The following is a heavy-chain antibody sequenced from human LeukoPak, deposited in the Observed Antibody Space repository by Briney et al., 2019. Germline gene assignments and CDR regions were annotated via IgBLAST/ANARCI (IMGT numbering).Heavy chain of an antibody. J-gene: IGHJ4*02. V-gene: IGHV3-74*01. CDR3: ATKATGGVKNDY. CDR1: GFTFSNYW. D-gene: IGHD2-8*02. Sequence: GGSLRLSCTASGFTFSNYWMHWVRQAPGKGLVWVSRINSDGSSTNYADSVKGRFTISRDNAKNTLYLQMNSLRAEDTAVYYCATKATGGVKNDYWGQGTLVTISS. CDR2: INSDGSST.